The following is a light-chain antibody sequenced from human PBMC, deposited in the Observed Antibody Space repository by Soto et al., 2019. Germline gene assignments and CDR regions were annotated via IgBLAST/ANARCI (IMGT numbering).Light chain of an antibody. CDR3: QQRYNWPPLT. CDR2: DSS. Sequence: EVVLTQSPATLSLSPGERATLSCRASQSLSTYLAWYQQKPGQAPRLLIYDSSNRSTGVTARFSGSGSGTDFTLTISSLEPEDFAVYSCQQRYNWPPLTFGGGTRVEIK. CDR1: QSLSTY. J-gene: IGKJ4*01. V-gene: IGKV3-11*01.